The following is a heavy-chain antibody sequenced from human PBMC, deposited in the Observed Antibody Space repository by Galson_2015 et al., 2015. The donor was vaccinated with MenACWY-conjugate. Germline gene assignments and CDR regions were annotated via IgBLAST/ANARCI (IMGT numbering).Heavy chain of an antibody. V-gene: IGHV3-21*01. CDR3: AREDLAWAFGLDY. J-gene: IGHJ4*02. CDR1: GFTFNTYT. Sequence: SLRLSCAASGFTFNTYTMNWVHRAPGEGLEWVSSITSGSDYIYYADSVKGRFTVSRDNAENSLYLQMNSLRPEDTAVYYCAREDLAWAFGLDYWGQGTLVTVSS. CDR2: ITSGSDYI. D-gene: IGHD2/OR15-2a*01.